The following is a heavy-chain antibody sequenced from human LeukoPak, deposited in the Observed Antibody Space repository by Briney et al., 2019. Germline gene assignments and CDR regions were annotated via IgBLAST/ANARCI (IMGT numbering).Heavy chain of an antibody. J-gene: IGHJ4*02. CDR2: TIPIFGTA. V-gene: IGHV1-69*13. CDR1: GATFSRYA. D-gene: IGHD6-13*01. Sequence: GASVQVSSTASGATFSRYATSSVRHAPRQGLEWMGGTIPIFGTANYAQKFQGRVTITADESTSTAYMELSSLRSEDTAVYYCASWSPGIADYWGQGTLVTVSS. CDR3: ASWSPGIADY.